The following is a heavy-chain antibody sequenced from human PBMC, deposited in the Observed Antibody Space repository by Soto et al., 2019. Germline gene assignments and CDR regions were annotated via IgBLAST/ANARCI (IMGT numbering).Heavy chain of an antibody. CDR3: ASLTMVRGSTHPGDWFDP. CDR1: GFTFSSYG. D-gene: IGHD3-10*01. Sequence: GGSLRLSCAASGFTFSSYGMHWVRQAPGKGLEWVAVISYDGSNKYYADSVKGRFTISRDNSKNTLYLQMNSLRAEDTAVYYCASLTMVRGSTHPGDWFDPWGQGTLVTVSS. CDR2: ISYDGSNK. V-gene: IGHV3-30*03. J-gene: IGHJ5*02.